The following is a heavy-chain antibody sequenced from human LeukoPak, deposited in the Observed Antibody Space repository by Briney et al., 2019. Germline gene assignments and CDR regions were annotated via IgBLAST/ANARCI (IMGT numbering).Heavy chain of an antibody. Sequence: GGSLRLSCAASGFTFTNHWMSWVRQAPGKGLEWVANINQDGSEKFYVDSVKGRFTISRDNAKNSLYLQMNSLRAEGPAVYYCAEGTTAWGQGTLVTVSS. D-gene: IGHD2/OR15-2a*01. CDR3: AEGTTA. J-gene: IGHJ5*02. CDR2: INQDGSEK. V-gene: IGHV3-7*01. CDR1: GFTFTNHW.